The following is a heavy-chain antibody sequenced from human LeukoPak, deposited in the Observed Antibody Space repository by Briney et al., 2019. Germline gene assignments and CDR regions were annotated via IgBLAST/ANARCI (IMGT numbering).Heavy chain of an antibody. CDR3: ARAAPFTSDYFDY. Sequence: GGSLRLSCAVSGFTVSTNYMNWVRQAPGKGLEWVSVIYSGGSTYYADSVKGRFTISRDNSKNTLYLQMNSLRAEDTAVYYCARAAPFTSDYFDYWSQGTQVTVSS. CDR1: GFTVSTNY. CDR2: IYSGGST. J-gene: IGHJ4*02. D-gene: IGHD3-16*01. V-gene: IGHV3-66*02.